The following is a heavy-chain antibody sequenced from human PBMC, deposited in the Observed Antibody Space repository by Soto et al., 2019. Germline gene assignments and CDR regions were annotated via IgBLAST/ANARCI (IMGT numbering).Heavy chain of an antibody. V-gene: IGHV4-34*01. Sequence: QVQLQQWGAGLLKPSETLSLTCAVYGGSFSGYYWSWIRQPPGRGLEWIGEINHSGSTNYNPSLKSPVTISVDTSKNQFSLKLSSVTAADTAVYYCASRGQAGFHVDYWGQGTLVTVSS. J-gene: IGHJ4*02. CDR3: ASRGQAGFHVDY. CDR1: GGSFSGYY. CDR2: INHSGST. D-gene: IGHD3-10*01.